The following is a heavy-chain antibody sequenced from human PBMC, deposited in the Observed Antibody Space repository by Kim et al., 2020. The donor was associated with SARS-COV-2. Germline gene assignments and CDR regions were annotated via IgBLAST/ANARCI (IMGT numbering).Heavy chain of an antibody. CDR3: AKDGGKQLVDLYYYYGMDV. CDR1: GFTFSSYG. CDR2: ISYDGSNK. D-gene: IGHD6-6*01. Sequence: GGSLRLSCAASGFTFSSYGMHWVRQAPGKGLEWVAVISYDGSNKYYADSVKGRFTISRDNSKNTLYLQMNSLRAEDTAVYYCAKDGGKQLVDLYYYYGMDVWGQGTTVTVSS. V-gene: IGHV3-30*18. J-gene: IGHJ6*02.